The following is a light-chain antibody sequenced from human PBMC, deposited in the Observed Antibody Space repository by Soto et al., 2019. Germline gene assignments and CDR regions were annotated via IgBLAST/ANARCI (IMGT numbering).Light chain of an antibody. Sequence: EIVMTQSPATLSVSPGERATLSCRASQSVSSNLAWYQQKPGQAPRLLIYAASTRATGIPARFSGSGSGTESTLTISSLQSEDFAIYYCQQCNNWPRTFGQGTKVEIK. CDR3: QQCNNWPRT. V-gene: IGKV3-15*01. J-gene: IGKJ1*01. CDR1: QSVSSN. CDR2: AAS.